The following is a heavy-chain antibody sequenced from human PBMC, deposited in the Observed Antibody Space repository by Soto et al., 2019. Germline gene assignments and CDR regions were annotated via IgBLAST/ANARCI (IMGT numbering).Heavy chain of an antibody. CDR3: TMNYGPRRDYYYGMDV. D-gene: IGHD3-10*01. CDR1: GFTFSNAW. V-gene: IGHV3-15*07. CDR2: IKSKADGGTT. Sequence: EVQLVESGGGLVKPGGSLRLSCAASGFTFSNAWMNWVRQAPGKGLEWVGRIKSKADGGTTDYAAPVKGRFTISRDDSKDPLYLQMNSLKTEDTAVYYCTMNYGPRRDYYYGMDVWGQGTTVTVSS. J-gene: IGHJ6*02.